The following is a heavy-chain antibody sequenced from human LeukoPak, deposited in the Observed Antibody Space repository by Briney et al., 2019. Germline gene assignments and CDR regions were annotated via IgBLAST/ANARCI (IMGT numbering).Heavy chain of an antibody. J-gene: IGHJ5*02. V-gene: IGHV1-69*06. D-gene: IGHD3-10*01. Sequence: SVKVSCKASGGTFSSYAISWVRQAPGQGLEWMGGIIPIFGTANYAQKFQGRVTITADKSTSTAYMELSSLRSEDTAVYYCARSEVRGPHMDNWFDPWGQGTLVTVSS. CDR2: IIPIFGTA. CDR1: GGTFSSYA. CDR3: ARSEVRGPHMDNWFDP.